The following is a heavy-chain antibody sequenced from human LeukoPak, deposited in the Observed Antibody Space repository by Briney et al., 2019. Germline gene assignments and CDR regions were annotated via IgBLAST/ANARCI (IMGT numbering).Heavy chain of an antibody. CDR3: ARVSYCSSTSCYDAFDI. Sequence: SETLSLTCAVYGGSFSGYYWSWIRQPPGKGLEWIGEINHSGSTNYNPSLKSRVTISVDTSKNQFSLKLSSVTAADTAVYHCARVSYCSSTSCYDAFDIWGQGTMVTVSS. D-gene: IGHD2-2*01. CDR2: INHSGST. CDR1: GGSFSGYY. V-gene: IGHV4-34*01. J-gene: IGHJ3*02.